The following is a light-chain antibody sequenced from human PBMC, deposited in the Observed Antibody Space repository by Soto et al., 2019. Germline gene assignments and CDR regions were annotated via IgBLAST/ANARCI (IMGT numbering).Light chain of an antibody. CDR1: QSIDTW. J-gene: IGKJ1*01. CDR2: DAS. CDR3: QQYNAYPVT. V-gene: IGKV1-5*01. Sequence: DIQMTQSPSTLAASIGDRVTITCRASQSIDTWLAWHHQEPGKAPKVLIFDASTLESGVPSRFSGSGFGTEFTLTIDSLQPDDLGTYYCQQYNAYPVTFGQGSRVEIK.